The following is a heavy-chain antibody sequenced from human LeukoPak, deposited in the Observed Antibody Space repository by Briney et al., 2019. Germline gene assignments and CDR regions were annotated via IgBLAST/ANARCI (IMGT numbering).Heavy chain of an antibody. CDR3: AKDEADYYGSGSPFWFDP. D-gene: IGHD3-10*01. Sequence: GGSLRLSCAASGFTYSSYAMTWVRQAPGKGLEWVSLISSSGGSTRYADSVEGRFTISRDNSKNTLYLQMNSLRAEDTAVYYCAKDEADYYGSGSPFWFDPWGQGTLVTVSS. CDR1: GFTYSSYA. J-gene: IGHJ5*02. V-gene: IGHV3-23*01. CDR2: ISSSGGST.